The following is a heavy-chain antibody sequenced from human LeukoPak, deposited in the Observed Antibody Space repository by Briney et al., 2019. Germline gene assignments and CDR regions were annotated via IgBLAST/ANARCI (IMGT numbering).Heavy chain of an antibody. CDR2: ISGSGGST. CDR1: GFTFSNQG. D-gene: IGHD2-2*01. J-gene: IGHJ4*02. CDR3: APLSIPSGEFDY. V-gene: IGHV3-23*01. Sequence: GRSLRLSCAASGFTFSNQGMSWVRQAPGKGLEWVSSISGSGGSTYYADSVKGRFTISRDNSKNTLYLQMNTLRAEDTAVYYCAPLSIPSGEFDYWGQGTLVTVSS.